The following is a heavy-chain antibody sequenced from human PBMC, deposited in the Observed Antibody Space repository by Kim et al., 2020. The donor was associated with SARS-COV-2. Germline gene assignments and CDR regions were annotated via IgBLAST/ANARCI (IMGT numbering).Heavy chain of an antibody. CDR3: ARDYGGSPFDY. V-gene: IGHV6-1*01. CDR2: N. Sequence: NDYAVSVKSRITINPDTSKNQFSLQLNSVTPEDTAVYYCARDYGGSPFDYWGQGTLVTVSS. D-gene: IGHD2-15*01. J-gene: IGHJ4*02.